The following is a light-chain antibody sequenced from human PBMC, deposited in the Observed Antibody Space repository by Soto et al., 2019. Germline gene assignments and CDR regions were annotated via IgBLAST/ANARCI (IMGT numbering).Light chain of an antibody. J-gene: IGKJ1*01. Sequence: EIVLTQSPATLSLSPGERATLSCRASQSVSSYLAWYQQKPGQAPGLLIYDASNRATGIPARFSGSGSGTDFTLTISSLEPEDFAVYYCQQRSNWPPTWTFGQGTKVDIK. CDR2: DAS. CDR3: QQRSNWPPTWT. V-gene: IGKV3-11*01. CDR1: QSVSSY.